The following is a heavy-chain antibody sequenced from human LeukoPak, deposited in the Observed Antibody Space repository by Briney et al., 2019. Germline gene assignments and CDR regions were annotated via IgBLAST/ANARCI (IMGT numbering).Heavy chain of an antibody. CDR3: ARDSGYDWNYELPDY. CDR2: INGGNGDT. J-gene: IGHJ4*02. Sequence: GASVKVSCKASGYTFTNHEMHWVRQAPGQSLEWMGGINGGNGDTKYSQEFQGRVTMTRDMSTSTVYMELSSLRSEDTAVYYCARDSGYDWNYELPDYWGQGTLVTVSS. CDR1: GYTFTNHE. V-gene: IGHV1-3*03. D-gene: IGHD1-7*01.